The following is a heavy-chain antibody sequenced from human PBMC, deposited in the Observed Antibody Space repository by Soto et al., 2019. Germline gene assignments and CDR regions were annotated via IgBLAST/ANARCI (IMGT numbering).Heavy chain of an antibody. CDR2: IIPIFGTA. V-gene: IGHV1-69*01. J-gene: IGHJ4*02. Sequence: QVQLVQSGAEVKKPGSSVKVSCKASGVTFSSYAISWVRQAPGQGLEWMGGIIPIFGTANYAQKFQGRVTITADESTSTAYMELSSLRSEDTAVYYCARDPLSSWYPVGFDYWGQGTLVTVSS. CDR3: ARDPLSSWYPVGFDY. CDR1: GVTFSSYA. D-gene: IGHD6-13*01.